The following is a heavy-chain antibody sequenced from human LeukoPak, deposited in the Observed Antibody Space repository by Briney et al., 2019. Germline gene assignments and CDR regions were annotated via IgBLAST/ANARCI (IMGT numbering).Heavy chain of an antibody. Sequence: ASVKVSCKVPGYTLTELSMHWVRQAPGKGLEWMGGFDPEDGETIYAQKFQGRVTMTEDTSTDTAYMELSSLRSEDTAVYYCATGAVVPAATLFDYWGQGTLVTVSS. CDR1: GYTLTELS. D-gene: IGHD2-2*01. V-gene: IGHV1-24*01. CDR3: ATGAVVPAATLFDY. CDR2: FDPEDGET. J-gene: IGHJ4*02.